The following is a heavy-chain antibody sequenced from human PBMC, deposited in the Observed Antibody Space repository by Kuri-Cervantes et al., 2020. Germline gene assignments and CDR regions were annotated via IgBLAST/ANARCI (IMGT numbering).Heavy chain of an antibody. J-gene: IGHJ4*02. Sequence: GGSLRLSCAVSGYSISSGYYWGWIRQPPGKGLEWVSGINWNGGSTGYADSVKGRFTISRDNAKNSLYLQMNSLRAEDTALYYCAREGREYSSSGSFDYWGQGTLVTISS. V-gene: IGHV3-20*04. CDR3: AREGREYSSSGSFDY. CDR1: GYSISSGYY. D-gene: IGHD6-6*01. CDR2: INWNGGST.